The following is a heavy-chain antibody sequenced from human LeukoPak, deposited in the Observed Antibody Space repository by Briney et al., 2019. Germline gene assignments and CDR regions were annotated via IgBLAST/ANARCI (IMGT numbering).Heavy chain of an antibody. CDR3: VLLLNY. Sequence: PGGSLRLSCAASGFTFSNYATSWVRQAPGKGLEWVSVIYSGGSTYYADSVKGRFTISRDNSKNTLYLQMNSLRAEDTAVYYCVLLLNYWGQGTLVTVSS. CDR1: GFTFSNYA. V-gene: IGHV3-66*01. J-gene: IGHJ4*02. D-gene: IGHD3-10*01. CDR2: IYSGGST.